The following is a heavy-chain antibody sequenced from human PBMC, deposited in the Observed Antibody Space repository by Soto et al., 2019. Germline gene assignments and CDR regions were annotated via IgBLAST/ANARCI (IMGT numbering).Heavy chain of an antibody. Sequence: ASVKVSCKASGYTFTSYDINWVRQATGQGLEWMGWMNPNSGNTGYAQKFQGRVTMTRNTSISTAYMELNSLRAEDTAVYYCARKGQRHDFWSGYYSGFWFDPWGQGTLVTVSS. D-gene: IGHD3-3*01. CDR2: MNPNSGNT. V-gene: IGHV1-8*01. CDR1: GYTFTSYD. J-gene: IGHJ5*02. CDR3: ARKGQRHDFWSGYYSGFWFDP.